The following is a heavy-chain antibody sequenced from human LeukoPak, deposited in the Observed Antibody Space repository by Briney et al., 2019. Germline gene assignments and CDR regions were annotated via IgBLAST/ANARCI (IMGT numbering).Heavy chain of an antibody. CDR2: ISGSGGST. Sequence: GGSLRLSCAASGFTFSSYDMSWVRQAPGKGLEWVSAISGSGGSTYYADSVKGRFTISRDNSKNTLYLQMNSLRAEDTAVYYCAKDYYDSSGYYYFTLGYWGQGTLVTVSS. V-gene: IGHV3-23*01. CDR3: AKDYYDSSGYYYFTLGY. J-gene: IGHJ4*02. CDR1: GFTFSSYD. D-gene: IGHD3-22*01.